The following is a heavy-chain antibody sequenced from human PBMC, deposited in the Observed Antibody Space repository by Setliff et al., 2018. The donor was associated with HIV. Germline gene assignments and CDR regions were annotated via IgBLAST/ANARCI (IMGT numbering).Heavy chain of an antibody. V-gene: IGHV4-31*03. D-gene: IGHD4-17*01. CDR2: IYYSGST. J-gene: IGHJ4*02. Sequence: SETLSLTCTVSGDSLSSDYYYWTWIRQHPEKGLEWIGYIYYSGSTLYNPSLRSRLSMSVVTSKNQFSLELSSVTAADTAVYFCARDFLRSGYFDSWGQGKLVTAPQ. CDR1: GDSLSSDYYY. CDR3: ARDFLRSGYFDS.